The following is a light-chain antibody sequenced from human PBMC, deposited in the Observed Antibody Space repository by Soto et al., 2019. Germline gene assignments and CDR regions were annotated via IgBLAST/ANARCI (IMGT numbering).Light chain of an antibody. V-gene: IGLV2-8*01. Sequence: QSVLTQPPSASGSPGQSVTISCTGTSSDVGGYDYVSWYQQRPGKAPKLLIHEVTKRPSGVPDRFSGSKSGNTASRTVSGLQAEDEADYYCSSYAGRTLYVFGTGTKVTVL. CDR3: SSYAGRTLYV. CDR2: EVT. CDR1: SSDVGGYDY. J-gene: IGLJ1*01.